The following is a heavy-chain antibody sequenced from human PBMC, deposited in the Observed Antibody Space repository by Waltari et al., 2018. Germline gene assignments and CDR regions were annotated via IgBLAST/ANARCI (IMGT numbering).Heavy chain of an antibody. D-gene: IGHD2-21*01. CDR2: IYSYGSK. J-gene: IGHJ6*02. Sequence: EVQLVESGGGLIQPGGAVRLYWAASGCTESSKYMHWVRQAPGRGLEWVSVIYSYGSKYFADSVKGRFTISRDSSKTPLYLQVNSLRADDTAVYYCARESTMVIVTALDVWGQGTTVTVSS. CDR1: GCTESSKY. V-gene: IGHV3-53*01. CDR3: ARESTMVIVTALDV.